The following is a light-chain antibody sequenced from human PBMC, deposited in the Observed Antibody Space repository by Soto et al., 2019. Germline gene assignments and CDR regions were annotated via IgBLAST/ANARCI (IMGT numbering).Light chain of an antibody. CDR2: DVS. CDR1: SSDVGGYNY. V-gene: IGLV2-14*01. J-gene: IGLJ1*01. CDR3: RSYTSSSQGV. Sequence: QSALTQPASVSGSPGQSITISCTGTSSDVGGYNYVSWYQQHPGKAPKLMIYDVSNRPSGVSNRFSGSKSGNTASLTISGLQAEDEADYYCRSYTSSSQGVFGTGTKLTVL.